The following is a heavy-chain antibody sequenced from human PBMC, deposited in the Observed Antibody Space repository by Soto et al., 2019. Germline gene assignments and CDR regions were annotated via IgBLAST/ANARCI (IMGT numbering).Heavy chain of an antibody. Sequence: PGESLKISCAASGFRFIGYWMFWVRQVPGRGLMWVSHIKGDGTSTYYADSVRGRFTISRDNSKNTLYLQMNDLRAEDTAIYFCARDPRNNGLDPWGPGTLVTVSS. D-gene: IGHD1-1*01. J-gene: IGHJ5*02. CDR3: ARDPRNNGLDP. CDR2: IKGDGTST. CDR1: GFRFIGYW. V-gene: IGHV3-74*01.